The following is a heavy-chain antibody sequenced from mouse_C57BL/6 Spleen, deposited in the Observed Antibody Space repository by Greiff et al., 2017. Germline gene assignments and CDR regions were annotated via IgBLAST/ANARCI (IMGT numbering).Heavy chain of an antibody. CDR2: INPYNGGT. J-gene: IGHJ1*03. CDR1: GYTFTDYY. D-gene: IGHD1-1*01. Sequence: VQLQQSGPVLVKPGASVKMSCKASGYTFTDYYMNWVKQSHGKSLEWIGVINPYNGGTSYNQKFKGKATLTVDKSSSTAYMELNSLTSEDSAVYYCARRRYYGSNGYWYFDVWGTGTTVTVSS. CDR3: ARRRYYGSNGYWYFDV. V-gene: IGHV1-19*01.